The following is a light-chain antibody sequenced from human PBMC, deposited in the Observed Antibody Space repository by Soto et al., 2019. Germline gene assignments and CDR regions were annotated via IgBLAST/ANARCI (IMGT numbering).Light chain of an antibody. J-gene: IGKJ1*01. CDR1: QSVRSSY. V-gene: IGKV3-20*01. CDR2: DTS. Sequence: EIVLTQSPGTLSMSPGERATLSCRASQSVRSSYLAWYQQKPGQAPRLLIYDTSSRATAIPDRFSGSGSGTDFTLTISRLEPEDFAVYYCQHYGDSRTFGQGTKVDIK. CDR3: QHYGDSRT.